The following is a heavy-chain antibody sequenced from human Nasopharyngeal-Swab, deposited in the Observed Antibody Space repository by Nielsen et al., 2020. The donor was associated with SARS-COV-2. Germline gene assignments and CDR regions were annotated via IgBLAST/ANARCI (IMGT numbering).Heavy chain of an antibody. V-gene: IGHV4-39*07. Sequence: WIRQPPGKGLEWIGSIYYSGSTYYNPSLKSRVTISVDTSKNQFSLKLSSVTAADTAVYYCARDIRTYDILTGYSLGYFGLWGRGTRVTVSS. CDR2: IYYSGST. D-gene: IGHD3-9*01. J-gene: IGHJ2*01. CDR3: ARDIRTYDILTGYSLGYFGL.